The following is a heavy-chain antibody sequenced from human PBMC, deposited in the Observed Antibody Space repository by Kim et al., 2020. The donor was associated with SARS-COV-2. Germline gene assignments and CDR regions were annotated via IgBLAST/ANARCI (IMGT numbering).Heavy chain of an antibody. CDR3: ASYDILTGRGAFDI. V-gene: IGHV4-39*07. J-gene: IGHJ3*02. CDR2: IYYSGST. Sequence: SETLSLTCTVSGGSISSSSYYWGWIRQPPGKGLEWIGSIYYSGSTYYNPSLKSRVTISVDTSKNQFSLKLSSVTAADTAVYYCASYDILTGRGAFDIWGQGTMVTVSS. CDR1: GGSISSSSYY. D-gene: IGHD3-9*01.